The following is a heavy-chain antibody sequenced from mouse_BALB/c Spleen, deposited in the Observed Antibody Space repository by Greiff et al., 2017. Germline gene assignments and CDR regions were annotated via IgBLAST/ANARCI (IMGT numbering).Heavy chain of an antibody. CDR3: ARWDWFAY. Sequence: QVQLQQPGAELVKPGASVKLSCKASGYTFTSYWMHWVKQRPGQGLEWIGEIDPSDSYTNYNQKFKGKATLTVDKSSSTAYMQLSSLTSEDSAVYYCARWDWFAYWGQGTLVTVSA. D-gene: IGHD4-1*01. J-gene: IGHJ3*01. CDR2: IDPSDSYT. CDR1: GYTFTSYW. V-gene: IGHV1-69*02.